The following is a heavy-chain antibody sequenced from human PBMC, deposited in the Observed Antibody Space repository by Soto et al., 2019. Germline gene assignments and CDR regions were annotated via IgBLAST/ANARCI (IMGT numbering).Heavy chain of an antibody. CDR2: VNPIVGMS. D-gene: IGHD3-10*01. CDR3: APSHGSGSTHFDS. J-gene: IGHJ4*02. CDR1: EGTFNFYT. V-gene: IGHV1-69*02. Sequence: QVQLVQSGAEVKKPGSSVKVSCTASEGTFNFYTINWVRQAPGQGLEWVGRVNPIVGMSNYAQKFQGRVSNTADKSTTTVSMSLTRMQSEDTAIYYCAPSHGSGSTHFDSWGQGTLVTVSS.